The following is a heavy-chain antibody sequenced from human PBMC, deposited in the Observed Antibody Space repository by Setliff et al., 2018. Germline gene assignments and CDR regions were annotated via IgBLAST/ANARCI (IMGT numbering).Heavy chain of an antibody. CDR3: ARERGAGSSRWYSHDGFDI. J-gene: IGHJ3*02. D-gene: IGHD6-13*01. V-gene: IGHV3-74*01. Sequence: LRLSCAASGFTFGSNWMNWVRQAPGKGLVWVSRIYSDGSMTDYADSVKGRFTISRDNARNILYLQMNSLKIEDTAVYFCARERGAGSSRWYSHDGFDIWGQGTMVT. CDR2: IYSDGSMT. CDR1: GFTFGSNW.